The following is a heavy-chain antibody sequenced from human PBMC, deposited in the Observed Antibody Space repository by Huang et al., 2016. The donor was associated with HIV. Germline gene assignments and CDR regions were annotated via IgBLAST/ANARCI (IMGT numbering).Heavy chain of an antibody. J-gene: IGHJ4*02. V-gene: IGHV1-8*01. D-gene: IGHD2-2*01. Sequence: QVQLVQSGAEVRKPGASVKVSCKASGYTFSSYDINWVRQAPGQGLEWRGWRNPNSGNTGYAQKFKGRVAMTRNTSMTTAYMELRSLRSDDTAVYFCARGLGRTRRFDYWGQGALVNVYS. CDR1: GYTFSSYD. CDR2: RNPNSGNT. CDR3: ARGLGRTRRFDY.